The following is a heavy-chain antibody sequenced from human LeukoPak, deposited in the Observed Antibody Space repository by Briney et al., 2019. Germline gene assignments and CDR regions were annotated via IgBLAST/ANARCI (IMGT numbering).Heavy chain of an antibody. CDR2: ISGSGGST. CDR3: AHGSMYQLDY. CDR1: GFTFSSYG. J-gene: IGHJ4*02. Sequence: PGGSLRLSCAASGFTFSSYGMSWVRQAPGKGLEWVSGISGSGGSTDYADSVKGRFTISRDNSKNTLHLQMNSLRAEDTAVYYCAHGSMYQLDYWGQGTLVTVSS. V-gene: IGHV3-23*01. D-gene: IGHD2-2*01.